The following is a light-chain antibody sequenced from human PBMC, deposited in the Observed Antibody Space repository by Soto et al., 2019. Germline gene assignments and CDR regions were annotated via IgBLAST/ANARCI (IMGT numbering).Light chain of an antibody. CDR2: DVS. Sequence: QSALTQPPSVSGSPGQSVAISCTGTSSDVGSSNGVSWYQQPPGTAPKLMIYDVSNRPSGVPDRFSGSKSGNTASLTISGLQAEDEADYYCSSYTSSSTYGFGTGTKVTVL. CDR1: SSDVGSSNG. CDR3: SSYTSSSTYG. V-gene: IGLV2-18*02. J-gene: IGLJ1*01.